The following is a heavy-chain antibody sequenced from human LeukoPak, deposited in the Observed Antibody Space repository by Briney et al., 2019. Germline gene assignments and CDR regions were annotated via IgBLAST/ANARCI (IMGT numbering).Heavy chain of an antibody. CDR1: GGTFSSYA. D-gene: IGHD5-24*01. V-gene: IGHV1-69*13. CDR2: IIPIFGTA. CDR3: ARDRDGYGLFDY. J-gene: IGHJ4*02. Sequence: ASVKVSCKASGGTFSSYAISWVRQAPGQGLEWMGGIIPIFGTANYAQKFQGRVTITADESTSTAYMELSSLRSEDTAVYYCARDRDGYGLFDYWGQGTLVTVSS.